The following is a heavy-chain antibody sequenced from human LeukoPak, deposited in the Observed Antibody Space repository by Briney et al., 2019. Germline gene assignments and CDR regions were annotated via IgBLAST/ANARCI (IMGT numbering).Heavy chain of an antibody. CDR2: IKQDGSEK. CDR3: ARPSTYYDFWSGLN. D-gene: IGHD3-3*01. V-gene: IGHV3-7*01. CDR1: GFTFSSYW. Sequence: PGGSLRLSCAASGFTFSSYWMSWVRQAPGKGLEWVANIKQDGSEKYYVDSVKGRFTISRDNAKNSLYLQMNSLRAEDTAVYYCARPSTYYDFWSGLNWGQGTLVTVSS. J-gene: IGHJ4*02.